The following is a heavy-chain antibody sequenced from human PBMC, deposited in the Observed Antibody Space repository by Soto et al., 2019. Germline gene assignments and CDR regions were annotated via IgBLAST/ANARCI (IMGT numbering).Heavy chain of an antibody. CDR3: ARGHRGLGDAFDI. J-gene: IGHJ3*02. CDR2: INHSGST. V-gene: IGHV4-34*01. CDR1: GGSFSGYY. Sequence: SETLSLTCAVYGGSFSGYYWSWIRQPPGKGLEWIGEINHSGSTNYNPSLKIRVTISVDTSKNQFSLKLSSVTAADTAVYYCARGHRGLGDAFDIWGQGTMVTVSS. D-gene: IGHD3-10*01.